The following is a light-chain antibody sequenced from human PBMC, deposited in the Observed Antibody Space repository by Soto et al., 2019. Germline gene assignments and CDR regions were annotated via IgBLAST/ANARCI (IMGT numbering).Light chain of an antibody. CDR1: SGSVSTTYY. J-gene: IGLJ2*01. CDR2: STN. Sequence: QAVVTQEPSFSVSPGGTVTLTCGLTSGSVSTTYYPSWYQQTPGQAPRTLIYSTNIRSSGVPDRFSGSILGNKAALTITGAQADDESDYHCMLYMGGGLVVFGGGTKLPVL. CDR3: MLYMGGGLVV. V-gene: IGLV8-61*01.